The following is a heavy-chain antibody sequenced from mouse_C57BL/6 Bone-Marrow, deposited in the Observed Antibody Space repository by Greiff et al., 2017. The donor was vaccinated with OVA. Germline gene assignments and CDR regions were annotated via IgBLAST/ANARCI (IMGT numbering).Heavy chain of an antibody. CDR1: GFTFSSYG. Sequence: EVQRVESGGDLVKPGGSLKLSCAASGFTFSSYGMSWVRQTPDKRLEWVATISSGGSYTYYPDSVKGRFTISRDNAKNTLYLQMSSLKSEDTAMYYCARRVDGYFPFAYWGQGTLVTVSA. CDR3: ARRVDGYFPFAY. D-gene: IGHD2-3*01. CDR2: ISSGGSYT. J-gene: IGHJ3*01. V-gene: IGHV5-6*01.